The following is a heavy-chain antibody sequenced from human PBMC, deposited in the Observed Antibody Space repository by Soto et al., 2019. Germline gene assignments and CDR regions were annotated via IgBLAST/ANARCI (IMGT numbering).Heavy chain of an antibody. D-gene: IGHD3-22*01. CDR1: GYSFAGYW. CDR3: ARQIYDSDTGPNFQYYFDS. Sequence: GESLKISCKGSGYSFAGYWITWVRQKPGKGLEWMGRIDPSDSQTYYSPSFRGHVTISVTKSIATVFLQWSSLRASDTAMYYCARQIYDSDTGPNFQYYFDSWGQGAPVTVSS. J-gene: IGHJ4*02. V-gene: IGHV5-10-1*01. CDR2: IDPSDSQT.